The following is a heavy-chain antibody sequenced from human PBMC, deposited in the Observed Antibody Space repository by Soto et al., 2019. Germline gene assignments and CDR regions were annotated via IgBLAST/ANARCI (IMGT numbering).Heavy chain of an antibody. CDR2: IWNTGNSK. V-gene: IGHV3-33*01. J-gene: IGHJ4*02. Sequence: GGSLRLSCVASGFTFSSHGMNWVRQAPGKGLEWVALIWNTGNSKYYTESVKGRFTIFRDNSRNTLYLEVSSVRAEDTGIYYCARGPDFSNFGCFDYWGQGTPVTVSS. CDR1: GFTFSSHG. CDR3: ARGPDFSNFGCFDY. D-gene: IGHD4-4*01.